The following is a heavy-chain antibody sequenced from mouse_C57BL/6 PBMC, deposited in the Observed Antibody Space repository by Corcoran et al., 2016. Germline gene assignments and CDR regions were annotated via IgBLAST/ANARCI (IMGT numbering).Heavy chain of an antibody. J-gene: IGHJ3*01. D-gene: IGHD1-1*01. CDR2: INPNNGGT. CDR1: GYTFTDYY. Sequence: EVQLQQSGPELVKPGASVKISCKASGYTFTDYYMNWVKQSHGKSLEWIGDINPNNGGTSYNQKFKGKATLTVDKSSSTAYMELRSLTSEDSAVYYCARSYYGSSKVAYWGQGTLVTVSA. V-gene: IGHV1-26*01. CDR3: ARSYYGSSKVAY.